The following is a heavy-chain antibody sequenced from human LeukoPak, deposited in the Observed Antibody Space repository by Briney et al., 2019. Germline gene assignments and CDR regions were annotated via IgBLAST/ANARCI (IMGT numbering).Heavy chain of an antibody. CDR2: IYHSGST. V-gene: IGHV4-30-2*01. CDR3: ARARTRSSMDV. CDR1: GGSISSGGYS. J-gene: IGHJ6*02. Sequence: PSETLSLTCAVSGGSISSGGYSWSWIRQPPGKGLEWIGYIYHSGSTYYNPSLKSRVTISVDRSKNQFSLKLSSVTAADTAVYYCARARTRSSMDVWGQGTTVTVSS.